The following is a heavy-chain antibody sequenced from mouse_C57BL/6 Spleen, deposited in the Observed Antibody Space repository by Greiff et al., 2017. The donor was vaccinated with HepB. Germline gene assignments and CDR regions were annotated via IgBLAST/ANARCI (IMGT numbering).Heavy chain of an antibody. CDR3: AREVPIPPAWFAY. D-gene: IGHD6-5*01. V-gene: IGHV1-64*01. J-gene: IGHJ3*01. CDR1: GYTFTSYW. Sequence: QVQLQQPGAELVKPGASVKLSCKASGYTFTSYWMHWVKQRPGQGLEWIGMIHPNSGSTNYNEKFKSKATLTVDKSSSTAYMQLSSLTSEDSAVYYCAREVPIPPAWFAYWGQGTLVTVSA. CDR2: IHPNSGST.